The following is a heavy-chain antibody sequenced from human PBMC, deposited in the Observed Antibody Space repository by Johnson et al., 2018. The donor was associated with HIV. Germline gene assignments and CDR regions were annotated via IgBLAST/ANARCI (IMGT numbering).Heavy chain of an antibody. CDR3: TKGGGHSSSDHDAFDI. Sequence: QVQLVESGGGVVQPGRSLRLSCAASGFTFSTYGMHWVRQAPGKGLEWVAVMWYDGSNKYYADSVKGRFTISRDNSKNTLYLQMNSLRAEDTGVYYCTKGGGHSSSDHDAFDIWGQGTMVTVSS. D-gene: IGHD6-6*01. J-gene: IGHJ3*02. CDR2: MWYDGSNK. CDR1: GFTFSTYG. V-gene: IGHV3-33*06.